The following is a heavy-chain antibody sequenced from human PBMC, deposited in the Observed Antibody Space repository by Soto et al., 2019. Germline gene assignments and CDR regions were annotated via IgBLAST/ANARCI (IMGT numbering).Heavy chain of an antibody. CDR2: ISSSSNYI. CDR3: ARDERSVAVAPFFDY. D-gene: IGHD6-19*01. J-gene: IGHJ4*02. CDR1: GFSFSIYN. V-gene: IGHV3-21*01. Sequence: EVQLVESGGGLVRPGGSLRLSCAASGFSFSIYNMSWVRQAPGKGLEWVSFISSSSNYIYYAGSVKGRFTISRDNAKNSLFLQMNNLRAEDTAVYFCARDERSVAVAPFFDYWGQGTQVTVSS.